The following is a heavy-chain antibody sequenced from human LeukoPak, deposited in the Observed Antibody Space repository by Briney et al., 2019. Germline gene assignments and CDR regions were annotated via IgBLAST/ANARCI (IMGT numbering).Heavy chain of an antibody. J-gene: IGHJ4*02. CDR3: ARQDNSGYSGYDHSDY. V-gene: IGHV5-51*01. D-gene: IGHD5-12*01. Sequence: GESLKISCKGSGYSFTSYWIGWVRQMPGKGLEWMGIIYPGDSDTRYSPSFQGQVTISADKSISTAYLQWSSLKASDTAMYYCARQDNSGYSGYDHSDYWGQGTLVTVSS. CDR2: IYPGDSDT. CDR1: GYSFTSYW.